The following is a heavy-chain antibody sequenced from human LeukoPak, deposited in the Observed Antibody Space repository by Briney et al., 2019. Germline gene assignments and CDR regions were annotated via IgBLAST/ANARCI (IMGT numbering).Heavy chain of an antibody. CDR2: IKQDGSEI. J-gene: IGHJ4*02. Sequence: GGSLRLSCAASGFTFSTYWMSWVRQSPEKGLEWVANIKQDGSEIYYVDSVKGRFTISRDNAKNSLYLQMNSLRAEDTAVYYCARVEALYNSGSVWAYWGQGTLVTVSS. D-gene: IGHD3-10*01. CDR3: ARVEALYNSGSVWAY. CDR1: GFTFSTYW. V-gene: IGHV3-7*01.